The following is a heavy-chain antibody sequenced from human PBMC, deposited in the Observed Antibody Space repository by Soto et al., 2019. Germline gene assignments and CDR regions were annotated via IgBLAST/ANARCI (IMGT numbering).Heavy chain of an antibody. CDR2: IYYSGST. CDR1: GGSISSSSYY. CDR3: AGLFSSSWYSVGFDP. V-gene: IGHV4-39*01. D-gene: IGHD6-13*01. Sequence: QLQLQESGPGLVKPSETLSLTCTVSGGSISSSSYYWGWIRQPPGKGLEWIGSIYYSGSTYYNPSLKSRVTISVDTSKNQCSLKLSSVTAADTAVYYCAGLFSSSWYSVGFDPWGQGTLVTVSS. J-gene: IGHJ5*02.